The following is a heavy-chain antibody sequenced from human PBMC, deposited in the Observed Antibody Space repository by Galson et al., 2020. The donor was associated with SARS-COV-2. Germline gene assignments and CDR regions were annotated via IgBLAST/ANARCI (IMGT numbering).Heavy chain of an antibody. D-gene: IGHD3-3*01. J-gene: IGHJ4*02. V-gene: IGHV1-18*01. Sequence: ASVKVSCKASGYTFATYSITWVRQAPGQGLEWMGWISPYNGNTNYAQKIQGRVTMTTDTSTSTAYMELRSLRSDDTAVYYCARDVLEDYDFWSGYYSPLDYWGQGTLVTVSS. CDR1: GYTFATYS. CDR3: ARDVLEDYDFWSGYYSPLDY. CDR2: ISPYNGNT.